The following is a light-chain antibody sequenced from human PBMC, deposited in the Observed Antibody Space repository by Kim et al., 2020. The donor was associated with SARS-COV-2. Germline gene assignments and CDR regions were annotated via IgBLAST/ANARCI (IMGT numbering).Light chain of an antibody. Sequence: YVGDRGTMTCRASQSISNWLASDQQKPGRAPKVLIYDASNLESGVPSRFSGSGSGTEFTLNISSLQPDECATYYCQQYKSYSPWTFGQGTKVDIK. CDR1: QSISNW. CDR3: QQYKSYSPWT. J-gene: IGKJ1*01. CDR2: DAS. V-gene: IGKV1-5*01.